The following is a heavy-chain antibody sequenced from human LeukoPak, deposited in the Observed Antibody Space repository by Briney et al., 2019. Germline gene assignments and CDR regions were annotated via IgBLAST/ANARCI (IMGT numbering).Heavy chain of an antibody. V-gene: IGHV3-53*01. Sequence: GGSLRLSCAASGFSVSNNYMSWVRQAPGKGLEWVSVIYSGGSTYYADSVKGRFTIFRDNSKNTLYLQMNSLRAEDTAVYYCAKDRAYYDFWSGYYGNYYYGMDVWGQGTTVTVSS. J-gene: IGHJ6*02. CDR2: IYSGGST. CDR1: GFSVSNNY. CDR3: AKDRAYYDFWSGYYGNYYYGMDV. D-gene: IGHD3-3*01.